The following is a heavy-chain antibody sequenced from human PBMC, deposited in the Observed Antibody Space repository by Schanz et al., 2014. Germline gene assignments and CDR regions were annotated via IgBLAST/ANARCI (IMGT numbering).Heavy chain of an antibody. V-gene: IGHV4-31*03. CDR2: ISYSGST. D-gene: IGHD2-2*01. CDR3: AKDSTHIDIVLVPTAIDY. Sequence: QVQLQESGPGLVKPSQTLSLTCTVSGGSVSSGGDYWSWIRQHPGKGLEWIGFISYSGSTYYNPSLKSRVTISMHTSKNQFSLKLSSVTAADTAVYYCAKDSTHIDIVLVPTAIDYWGQGTLVTVSS. CDR1: GGSVSSGGDY. J-gene: IGHJ4*02.